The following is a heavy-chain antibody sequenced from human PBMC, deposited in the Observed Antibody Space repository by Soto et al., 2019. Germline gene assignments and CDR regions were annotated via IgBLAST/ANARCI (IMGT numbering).Heavy chain of an antibody. D-gene: IGHD6-6*01. V-gene: IGHV1-69*01. Sequence: QVQLVQSGAEVKEPGSSVRVSCKASGGTFANFIMNWVRQTPGQGLEWMGGIVPMFGTPTYAEKFKGRVTISATGSTCTAYMELTSLRSEDTAVYYCARNGTYSSSLSQYSGMDVWGQGTTVTVS. J-gene: IGHJ6*02. CDR1: GGTFANFI. CDR3: ARNGTYSSSLSQYSGMDV. CDR2: IVPMFGTP.